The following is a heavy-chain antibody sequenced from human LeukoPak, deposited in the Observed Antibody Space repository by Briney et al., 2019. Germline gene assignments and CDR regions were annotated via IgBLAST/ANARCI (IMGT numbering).Heavy chain of an antibody. J-gene: IGHJ3*02. D-gene: IGHD3-22*01. Sequence: SETLSLTCAVSGGSISSSNWWSWVRQHPGKGLEWIGYIYYSGSTYYNPSLKSRVTISVDTSKNQFSLKLSSVTAADTAVYYCARNYYDSSEPAAFDIWGQGTMVTVSS. CDR1: GGSISSSNW. CDR2: IYYSGST. CDR3: ARNYYDSSEPAAFDI. V-gene: IGHV4-31*11.